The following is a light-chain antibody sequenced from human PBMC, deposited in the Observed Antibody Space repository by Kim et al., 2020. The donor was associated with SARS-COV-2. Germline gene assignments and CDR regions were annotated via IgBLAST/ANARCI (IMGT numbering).Light chain of an antibody. CDR1: SSDVGGYNY. Sequence: QSVLTQPSSVSGSPGQTITISCTGTSSDVGGYNYVSWYQQHPGKAPKLVIYDISNRPSGLPNRFSGSKSGTTASLTISGLQAEDEADYYCCSYTSSSTWVFGGGTQLTVL. V-gene: IGLV2-14*03. CDR3: CSYTSSSTWV. CDR2: DIS. J-gene: IGLJ3*02.